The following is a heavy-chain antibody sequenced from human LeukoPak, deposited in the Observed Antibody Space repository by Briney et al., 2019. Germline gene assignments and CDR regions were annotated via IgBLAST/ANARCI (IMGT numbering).Heavy chain of an antibody. CDR2: INPNSGGT. D-gene: IGHD3-10*01. CDR3: AREGESSGSYYFYYYGMDV. CDR1: GYTFTGYY. Sequence: ASVKVSCKASGYTFTGYYMHWVRPAPGQGLEWMGWINPNSGGTNYAQKFQGRVTMTRDTSISTAYMELSRLRSDDTAVYYCAREGESSGSYYFYYYGMDVWGQGTTVTVSS. J-gene: IGHJ6*02. V-gene: IGHV1-2*02.